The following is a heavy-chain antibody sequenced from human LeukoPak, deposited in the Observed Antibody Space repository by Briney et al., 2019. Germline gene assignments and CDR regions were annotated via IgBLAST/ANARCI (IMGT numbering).Heavy chain of an antibody. D-gene: IGHD3-3*01. Sequence: GGSLRLSCAASGLTFSSYAMSWVRQAPGKGLEWVSAISGSGGSTYYADSVKGRFTISRDNSKNTLYLQMNSLRAEDTAVYYCAKALVHPALGITIFGVARRLFDYWGQGTLVTVSS. CDR1: GLTFSSYA. J-gene: IGHJ4*02. CDR2: ISGSGGST. CDR3: AKALVHPALGITIFGVARRLFDY. V-gene: IGHV3-23*01.